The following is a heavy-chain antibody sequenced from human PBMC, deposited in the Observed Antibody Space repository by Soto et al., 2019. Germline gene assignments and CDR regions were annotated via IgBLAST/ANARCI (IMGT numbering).Heavy chain of an antibody. J-gene: IGHJ6*02. CDR2: ISGGGGSI. CDR3: AKGGDASSSGLFPGYYYYYGMDV. Sequence: GGSLRLSCAAAGFTFSSYAMSWVRQAPGKGLEWVSVISGGGGSIYFADSVKGRFTISRDNSQNTLYLQMNGLRADDTAIYYCAKGGDASSSGLFPGYYYYYGMDVWGQGTTVTVSS. D-gene: IGHD6-6*01. V-gene: IGHV3-23*01. CDR1: GFTFSSYA.